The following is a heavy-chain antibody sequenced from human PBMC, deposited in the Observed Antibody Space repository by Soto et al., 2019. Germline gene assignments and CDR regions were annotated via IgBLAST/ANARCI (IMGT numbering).Heavy chain of an antibody. Sequence: ASVKVSCKTSGYTFFSYGISWVRRAPGQGLEWMGWISGYNGNTNYAQKFQARVTMTADTSTRTAYMELRSLRSDDTAFYYCARKSSSSSWFDPWGQGTLVTVSS. CDR3: ARKSSSSSWFDP. J-gene: IGHJ5*02. CDR2: ISGYNGNT. D-gene: IGHD6-6*01. V-gene: IGHV1-18*01. CDR1: GYTFFSYG.